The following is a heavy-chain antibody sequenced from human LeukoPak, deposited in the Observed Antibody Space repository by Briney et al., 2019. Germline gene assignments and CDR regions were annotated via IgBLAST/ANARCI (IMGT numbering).Heavy chain of an antibody. Sequence: ASVKVSCKASGTTFTGHYIHWVRLAPGQGIEWMGSINPNSGGTNYAQNFQGRVTMTKDTSITTAYMELSRLRSDDTAMYYCAKTSGYFPLYYFDYWGQGTLVTVSS. CDR2: INPNSGGT. J-gene: IGHJ4*02. CDR3: AKTSGYFPLYYFDY. D-gene: IGHD5-12*01. CDR1: GTTFTGHY. V-gene: IGHV1-2*02.